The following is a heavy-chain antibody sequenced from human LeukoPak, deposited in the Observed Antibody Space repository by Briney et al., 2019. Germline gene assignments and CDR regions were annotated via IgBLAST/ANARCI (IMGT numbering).Heavy chain of an antibody. CDR3: ARVDTAMVVMGY. CDR2: IYYSGST. CDR1: GGSISSSSYY. D-gene: IGHD5-18*01. J-gene: IGHJ4*02. V-gene: IGHV4-39*07. Sequence: SETLSLTCTVSGGSISSSSYYWGWIRQPPGKGLEWIGSIYYSGSTYYNPSLKSRVTISVDTSKNQFSLKLSSVTAADTAVYYRARVDTAMVVMGYWGQGTLVTVSS.